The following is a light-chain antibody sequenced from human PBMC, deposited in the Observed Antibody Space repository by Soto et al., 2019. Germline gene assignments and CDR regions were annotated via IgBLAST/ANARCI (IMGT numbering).Light chain of an antibody. Sequence: QFVLTQPASVSGSPGQSITISCTGTSSDVGGYNYVSWYQQHPGKAPKLMIYDVSNRPSGVSNRFSGSKSGNTASLTISGLQAEDEADYYCSSYTSSSLHVFGTGTKVTVL. CDR2: DVS. J-gene: IGLJ1*01. CDR3: SSYTSSSLHV. V-gene: IGLV2-14*03. CDR1: SSDVGGYNY.